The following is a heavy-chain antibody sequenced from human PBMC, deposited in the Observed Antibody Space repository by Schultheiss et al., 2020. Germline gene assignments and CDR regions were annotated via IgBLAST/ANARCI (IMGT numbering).Heavy chain of an antibody. CDR2: IDWDDDK. CDR3: AHRRGYDILTGRYGMDV. V-gene: IGHV2-70*12. D-gene: IGHD3-9*01. Sequence: SCPTLVKPTQTLTLTCTFSGFSLSTSGMCVSWIRQPPGKALEWLARIDWDDDKYYSTSLKTRLTISKDTSKNQVVLTMTNMDPVDTATYYCAHRRGYDILTGRYGMDVWGQGTTVTVSS. J-gene: IGHJ6*02. CDR1: GFSLSTSGMC.